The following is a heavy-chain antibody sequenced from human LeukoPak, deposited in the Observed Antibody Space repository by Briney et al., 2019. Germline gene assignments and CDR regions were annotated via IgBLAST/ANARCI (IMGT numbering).Heavy chain of an antibody. J-gene: IGHJ1*01. CDR2: ISAYNGNT. Sequence: ASVKVSCKASGYTFTSYGISWVRQATGQGLEWMGWISAYNGNTNYAQKLQGRVTMTTDTSTSTAYMELRSLRSDDTAVYYCARDLLRLSKVAEYFQRWGQGTLVTVSS. D-gene: IGHD1-26*01. CDR1: GYTFTSYG. V-gene: IGHV1-18*04. CDR3: ARDLLRLSKVAEYFQR.